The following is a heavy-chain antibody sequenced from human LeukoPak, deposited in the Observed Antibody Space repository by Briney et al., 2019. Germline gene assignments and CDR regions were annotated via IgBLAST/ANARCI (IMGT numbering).Heavy chain of an antibody. J-gene: IGHJ4*02. CDR2: ISWNSGSI. CDR1: GFTFDDYA. V-gene: IGHV3-9*01. Sequence: GGSLRLSCAASGFTFDDYAMHWVRQAPGKGLEWVSGISWNSGSIGYADSVKGRFTISRDNAKNSLYLQMNSLRAEDTALYYCAKDSYYYYGSGSYSNFDYWGQGTLVTVSS. D-gene: IGHD3-10*01. CDR3: AKDSYYYYGSGSYSNFDY.